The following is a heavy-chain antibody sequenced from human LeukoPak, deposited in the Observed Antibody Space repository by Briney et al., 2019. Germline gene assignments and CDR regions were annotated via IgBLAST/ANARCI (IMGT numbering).Heavy chain of an antibody. V-gene: IGHV4-38-2*01. J-gene: IGHJ5*02. CDR3: ARTYDILTGRGFDP. CDR2: IYHSGST. D-gene: IGHD3-9*01. Sequence: SETLSLTCAVSGYSIISGYYWGWIRQPPVKGLEWLGSIYHSGSTYYNPSLKSRVTISVDTSKNQFSLKLSSVTAADTAVYYCARTYDILTGRGFDPWGQGTLVTVSS. CDR1: GYSIISGYY.